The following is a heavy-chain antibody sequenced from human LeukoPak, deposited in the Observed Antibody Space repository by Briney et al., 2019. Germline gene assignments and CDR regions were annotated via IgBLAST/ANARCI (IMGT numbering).Heavy chain of an antibody. V-gene: IGHV3-30*18. CDR3: AKPVSVDTAMVPCDY. CDR2: ISSDGRNT. Sequence: PGGSLRLSCAASGFAFSSYGMHWLRQAPGKGLEWVAVISSDGRNTYYADSVKGRFTISRDNSKNTLYLQMNSLRGEDTAVYYCAKPVSVDTAMVPCDYWGQGTLVTVSS. D-gene: IGHD5-18*01. CDR1: GFAFSSYG. J-gene: IGHJ4*02.